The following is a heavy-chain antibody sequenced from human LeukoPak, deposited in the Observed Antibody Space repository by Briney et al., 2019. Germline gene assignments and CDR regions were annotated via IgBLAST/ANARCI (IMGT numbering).Heavy chain of an antibody. CDR2: ISAYNGNT. CDR3: ARFHTVAGSHYYYYGMDV. D-gene: IGHD6-19*01. CDR1: GYTFSGYY. V-gene: IGHV1-18*04. J-gene: IGHJ6*02. Sequence: GASVKVSCKASGYTFSGYYIHWVRQAPGQGLEWMGWISAYNGNTNYAQKLQGRVTMTTDTSTSTAYMELRSLRSDDTAVYYCARFHTVAGSHYYYYGMDVWGQGTTVTVSS.